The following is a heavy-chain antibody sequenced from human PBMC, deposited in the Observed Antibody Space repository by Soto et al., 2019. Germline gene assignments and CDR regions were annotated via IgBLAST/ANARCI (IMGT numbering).Heavy chain of an antibody. J-gene: IGHJ4*02. D-gene: IGHD3-16*02. Sequence: SETLSLTCTVSGGSISSGGYYWSWIRQHPGKGLEWIGYIYYSGSTYHNPSLKSRVTISVDTSKNQFSLKLSSVTAADTAVYYCARTPYDYVWGSYRPYYFDYWGQGTLVTVSS. CDR1: GGSISSGGYY. V-gene: IGHV4-31*03. CDR3: ARTPYDYVWGSYRPYYFDY. CDR2: IYYSGST.